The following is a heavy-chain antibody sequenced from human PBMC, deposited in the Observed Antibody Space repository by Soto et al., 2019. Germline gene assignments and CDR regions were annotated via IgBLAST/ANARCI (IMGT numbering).Heavy chain of an antibody. D-gene: IGHD6-13*01. Sequence: SETLSLTCTVSGGSISSVEHYWSWIRHPPGKGLEWIGYIYYSGRTYYNPSLKSRLTISIDTAKNQFFLRLSSVTAADPAVYYCARGIAAPSVWGQGTLVTVSS. CDR2: IYYSGRT. V-gene: IGHV4-30-4*01. CDR3: ARGIAAPSV. CDR1: GGSISSVEHY. J-gene: IGHJ4*02.